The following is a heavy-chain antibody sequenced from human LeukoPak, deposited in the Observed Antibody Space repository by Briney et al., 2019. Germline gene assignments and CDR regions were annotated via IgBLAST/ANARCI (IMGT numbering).Heavy chain of an antibody. D-gene: IGHD3-22*01. J-gene: IGHJ4*02. CDR1: GGTFSSYA. CDR2: IIPIFATA. Sequence: SVKVSCKASGGTFSSYAISWVRQAPGQELEWMGGIIPIFATANYAQKFQCRVTITADESTSTAYMELSSLRSEDTAVYYCARGPITTRSHFDYWGQGTLVNVSS. CDR3: ARGPITTRSHFDY. V-gene: IGHV1-69*13.